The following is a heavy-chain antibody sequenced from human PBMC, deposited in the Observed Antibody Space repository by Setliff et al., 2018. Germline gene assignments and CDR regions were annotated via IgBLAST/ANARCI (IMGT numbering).Heavy chain of an antibody. CDR1: GGSISNHY. Sequence: KTSETLSLTCTVSGGSISNHYWNWIRQPPGKGLEWIGYVYFRGNTNYKPSLESRITIPVDTSKNQFSLKLTSVTAADTAIYYCARLGLVWSDAFDIWGQGTMVTVSS. D-gene: IGHD2-21*01. CDR2: VYFRGNT. V-gene: IGHV4-59*11. CDR3: ARLGLVWSDAFDI. J-gene: IGHJ3*02.